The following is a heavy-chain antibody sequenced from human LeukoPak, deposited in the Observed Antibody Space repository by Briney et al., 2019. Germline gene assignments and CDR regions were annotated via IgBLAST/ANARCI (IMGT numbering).Heavy chain of an antibody. V-gene: IGHV1-69*04. CDR2: IIPILGIA. CDR3: ARDPSIAARLNWFDP. Sequence: ASVKVSCKASGGTFSSYAISWVRQAPGQGLEWMGRIIPILGIANYAQKFQGRVTITADKSTSTAYMELSSLRSEDTAVYCCARDPSIAARLNWFDPWGQGTLVTVSS. J-gene: IGHJ5*02. CDR1: GGTFSSYA. D-gene: IGHD6-6*01.